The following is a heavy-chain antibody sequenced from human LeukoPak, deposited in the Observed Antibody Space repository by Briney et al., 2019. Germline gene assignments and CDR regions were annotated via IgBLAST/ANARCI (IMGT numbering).Heavy chain of an antibody. Sequence: PSETLSLTCTVSGGSISSSSYYWGWSRQPPGKGLEWIGSIYYSGSTYYNPSLKSRVTISVDTSKNQFSLKLSSVTAADTAVYYCGVVTLYYYYMDVWGKGTTVTVSS. CDR3: GVVTLYYYYMDV. CDR1: GGSISSSSYY. CDR2: IYYSGST. V-gene: IGHV4-39*01. J-gene: IGHJ6*03. D-gene: IGHD3-3*01.